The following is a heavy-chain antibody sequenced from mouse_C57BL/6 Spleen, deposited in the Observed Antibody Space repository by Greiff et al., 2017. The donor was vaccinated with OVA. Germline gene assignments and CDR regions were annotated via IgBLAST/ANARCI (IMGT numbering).Heavy chain of an antibody. D-gene: IGHD2-12*01. CDR3: ARGDYKGAMDY. Sequence: QVQLQQSGAELARPGASVKLSCKASGYTFTSYGISWVKQRTGQGLEWIGEIYPRSGNTYYNEKLKGKATLTADKSSSTAYMELRSLTSEDSAVYFCARGDYKGAMDYWGQGTSVTVSS. CDR2: IYPRSGNT. V-gene: IGHV1-81*01. J-gene: IGHJ4*01. CDR1: GYTFTSYG.